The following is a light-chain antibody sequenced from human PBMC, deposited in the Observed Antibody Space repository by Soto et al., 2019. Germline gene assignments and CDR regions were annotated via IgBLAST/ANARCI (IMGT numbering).Light chain of an antibody. J-gene: IGKJ1*01. CDR2: GAT. CDR3: QQYRSWPRT. V-gene: IGKV3-15*01. CDR1: QNVLSD. Sequence: EILLTQSPATLSVSPGETATLSCRASQNVLSDLAWYQQKPGQAPRLLVYGATTRATDAPAKFRGSGSGTEFSRTISSLQSEDFATYYCQQYRSWPRTFGQGSKVEI.